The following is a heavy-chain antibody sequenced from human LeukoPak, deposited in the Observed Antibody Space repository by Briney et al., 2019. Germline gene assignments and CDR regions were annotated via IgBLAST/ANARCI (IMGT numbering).Heavy chain of an antibody. CDR2: INAYNGDT. Sequence: ASVKVSCKASGYTFNTYGISWVRQAPGQGLEGMGWINAYNGDTNHAQKFQGRVTMTTHTSTTTAYMELGSLRSDDTAVYYCARDGSGHWFDPGGQGTLVTVSA. CDR3: ARDGSGHWFDP. D-gene: IGHD6-25*01. V-gene: IGHV1-18*04. J-gene: IGHJ5*02. CDR1: GYTFNTYG.